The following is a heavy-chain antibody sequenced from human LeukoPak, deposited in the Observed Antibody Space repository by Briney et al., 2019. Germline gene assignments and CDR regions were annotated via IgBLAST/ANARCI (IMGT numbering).Heavy chain of an antibody. Sequence: SQTLSLTCTVSGGSISSGDYYWSWIRPPPGQGLESIGYIYYSGSTYYNPSLKSRLTISVDTSKNQFSLKLTSVTAADTAVYYCARARSGYQDWYFGLWGRGTLVTVSS. CDR2: IYYSGST. J-gene: IGHJ2*01. D-gene: IGHD5-12*01. CDR3: ARARSGYQDWYFGL. CDR1: GGSISSGDYY. V-gene: IGHV4-30-4*01.